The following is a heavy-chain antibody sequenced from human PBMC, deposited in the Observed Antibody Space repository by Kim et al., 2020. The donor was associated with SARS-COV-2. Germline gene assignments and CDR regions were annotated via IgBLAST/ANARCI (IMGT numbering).Heavy chain of an antibody. CDR1: GYTFTSYY. V-gene: IGHV1-46*01. D-gene: IGHD3-3*01. J-gene: IGHJ4*02. CDR3: ATDPGDFDFWSGYYY. CDR2: INPSGGST. Sequence: ASVKVSCKASGYTFTSYYMHWVRQAPGQGLEWMGIINPSGGSTSYAQKFQGRVTMTRDTSTSTVYMELSSLRSEDTAVYYCATDPGDFDFWSGYYYWGQGTLVTVSS.